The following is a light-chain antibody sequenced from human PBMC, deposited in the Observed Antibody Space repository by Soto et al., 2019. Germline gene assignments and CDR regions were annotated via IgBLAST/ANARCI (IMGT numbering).Light chain of an antibody. CDR2: AAS. CDR3: QPYYNWPPLT. J-gene: IGKJ4*01. Sequence: EIVMTQSPATLSVSPGERATLSCRASQSVNSNLAWYQQKPGQAPRLLIYAASTMATGIPARFSGSGSGTEFTLTISSLQSEDFAIYYCQPYYNWPPLTFGGGTRVEI. V-gene: IGKV3-15*01. CDR1: QSVNSN.